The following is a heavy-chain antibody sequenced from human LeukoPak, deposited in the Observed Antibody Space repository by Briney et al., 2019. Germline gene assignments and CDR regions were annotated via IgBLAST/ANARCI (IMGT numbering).Heavy chain of an antibody. D-gene: IGHD2-15*01. CDR3: ARAEGCGAIDY. Sequence: GGSLRLSCAASGFTFSPYSMNWVRQAPGKGLEWVSSISSSSTYIYYADSVKGRFTISRDNAKNSLYLQMNSLRAEDTAFYYCARAEGCGAIDYWGQGTLVTVSS. J-gene: IGHJ4*02. V-gene: IGHV3-21*01. CDR2: ISSSSTYI. CDR1: GFTFSPYS.